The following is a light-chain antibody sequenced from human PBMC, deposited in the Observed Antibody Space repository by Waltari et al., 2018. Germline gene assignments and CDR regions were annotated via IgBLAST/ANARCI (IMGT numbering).Light chain of an antibody. V-gene: IGLV4-69*01. CDR3: QAGGHGTWV. J-gene: IGLJ3*02. CDR1: SGHTSNI. Sequence: QLVLTQSPSASASLGASVKLTCTLDSGHTSNIIAWLQQHPQKGPRFLMQINIDGSHSKGDEIPDRFSGSSAGAERYLTSASLQAEDEADYYCQAGGHGTWVFGGGTKLTVL. CDR2: INIDGSH.